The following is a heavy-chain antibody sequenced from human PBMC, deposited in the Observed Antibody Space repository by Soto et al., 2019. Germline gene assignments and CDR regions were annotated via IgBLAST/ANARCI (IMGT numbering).Heavy chain of an antibody. CDR1: GGTFSSYA. D-gene: IGHD5-12*01. CDR3: ASGTQWLRDWFDP. Sequence: ASVKVSCKASGGTFSSYAISWVRQAPGQGLEWMGGIIPIFGTANYAQKFQGRVTITADESTSTAYMELSSLRSEDTAVYYCASGTQWLRDWFDPWGQGTLVTVPS. CDR2: IIPIFGTA. V-gene: IGHV1-69*13. J-gene: IGHJ5*02.